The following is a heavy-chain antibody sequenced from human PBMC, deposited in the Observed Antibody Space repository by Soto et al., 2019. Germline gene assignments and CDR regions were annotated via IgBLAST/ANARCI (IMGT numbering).Heavy chain of an antibody. CDR3: ARIYLGCEGYYPSHFDY. J-gene: IGHJ4*02. CDR2: IFSNDEK. Sequence: SGPTLVNPTETLTLTCTVSGFSLSNARMGVSWIRQPPGKALEWLAHIFSNDEKSYSTSLKSRLTISKDTSKSQVVLTMTNMDPLDTATYYCARIYLGCEGYYPSHFDYWGQGTLVPVSS. V-gene: IGHV2-26*01. CDR1: GFSLSNARMG. D-gene: IGHD3-22*01.